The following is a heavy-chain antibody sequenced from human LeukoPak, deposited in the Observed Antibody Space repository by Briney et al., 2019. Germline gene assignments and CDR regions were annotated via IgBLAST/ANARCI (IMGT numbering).Heavy chain of an antibody. CDR1: GFTFSSYG. CDR3: ARVRNYYDSSGYSRPGNYYGMDV. CDR2: IWYDGSNK. J-gene: IGHJ6*02. V-gene: IGHV3-33*01. Sequence: GGSLRLPCAASGFTFSSYGMHWVRQAPGKGLEWVAVIWYDGSNKYYADSVKGRFTISRDNSKNTLYLQMNSLRAEDTAVYYCARVRNYYDSSGYSRPGNYYGMDVWGQGTTVTVSS. D-gene: IGHD3-22*01.